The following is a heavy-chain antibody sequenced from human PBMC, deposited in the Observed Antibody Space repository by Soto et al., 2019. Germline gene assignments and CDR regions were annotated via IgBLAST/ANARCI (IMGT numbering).Heavy chain of an antibody. J-gene: IGHJ4*02. CDR3: ARVAY. CDR1: GLMYRCYS. Sequence: GNSLRLSGEVYGLMYRCYSMNWVRQVPGKGLEWVASISSASSETWYADSVKGRFIISRDNAQNSLFLQMNTLRPEDSAIYYCARVAYWGPGTQVTVSS. CDR2: ISSASSET. V-gene: IGHV3-21*01.